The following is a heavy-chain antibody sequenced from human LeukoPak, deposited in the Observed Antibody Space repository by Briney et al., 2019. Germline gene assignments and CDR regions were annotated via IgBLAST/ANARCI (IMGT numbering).Heavy chain of an antibody. J-gene: IGHJ4*02. CDR2: IYYSGST. CDR3: ARGGDYAVPDFDY. CDR1: GASISNYY. D-gene: IGHD4-17*01. V-gene: IGHV4-59*01. Sequence: PSETLSLTCNLSGASISNYYWSWIRQSPGKGLEWIGFIYYSGSTNYNPSLESRVTISFDTSRNYFSLKLSSVTAADTAVYYCARGGDYAVPDFDYWGQGTLVTVSS.